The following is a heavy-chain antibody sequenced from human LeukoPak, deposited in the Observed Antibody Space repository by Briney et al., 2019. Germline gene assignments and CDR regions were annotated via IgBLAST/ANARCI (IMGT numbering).Heavy chain of an antibody. J-gene: IGHJ4*02. CDR1: GGSISSSSYY. Sequence: PSETLSLTCTVSGGSISSSSYYWGWIRQPPGKGLEWIVSIYYSGSTYYNPSLKSRVTISVDTSKNQFSLKLSSVTAADTAVYYCARQPYCDFWSDEYYFDYWGQGTLVTVSS. D-gene: IGHD3-3*01. CDR3: ARQPYCDFWSDEYYFDY. V-gene: IGHV4-39*01. CDR2: IYYSGST.